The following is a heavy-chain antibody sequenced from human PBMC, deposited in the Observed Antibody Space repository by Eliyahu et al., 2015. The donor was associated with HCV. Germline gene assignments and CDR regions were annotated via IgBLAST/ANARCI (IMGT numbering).Heavy chain of an antibody. Sequence: QVQLVESGGDLVKPGGSLRLSCAASGFTFSDCYMSWIRQAPGKGLEWISYISCTTSHTNYADSVKGRFTISRDNAKKSLYLQMNNLRAEDTALYYCARHRKDTSSYFADFDYWGQGTLVTVSS. V-gene: IGHV3-11*06. D-gene: IGHD1-26*01. CDR3: ARHRKDTSSYFADFDY. CDR2: ISCTTSHT. J-gene: IGHJ4*02. CDR1: GFTFSDCY.